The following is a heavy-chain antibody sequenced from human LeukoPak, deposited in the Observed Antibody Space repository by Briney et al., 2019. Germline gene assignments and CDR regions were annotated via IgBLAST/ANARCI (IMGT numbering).Heavy chain of an antibody. V-gene: IGHV4-59*13. CDR3: AREGDCSSTSCYTRGGYMDV. J-gene: IGHJ6*03. Sequence: SETLSLTCSLSGGPISRYYGSWIRQPTGRGLEWIGYIYYCGSTNYNPSLKSRVTISVDTSKTQFSLKLSSVTAADTAVYYCAREGDCSSTSCYTRGGYMDVWGKGTTVTVSS. CDR2: IYYCGST. D-gene: IGHD2-2*02. CDR1: GGPISRYY.